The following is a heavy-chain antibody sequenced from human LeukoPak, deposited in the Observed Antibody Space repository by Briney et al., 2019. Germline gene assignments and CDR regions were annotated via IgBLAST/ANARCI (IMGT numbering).Heavy chain of an antibody. CDR2: ISTTSTYI. V-gene: IGHV3-21*04. D-gene: IGHD6-19*01. CDR1: GFTFSSCS. Sequence: PGGSLRLSCAASGFTFSSCSVNWVRQAPGKGLEWVSSISTTSTYIYYADSVKGRFTVSRDNAKSSLYLQMSSLRAEDTALYYCARRMAVAGSFDYWGQGTLVTVSS. CDR3: ARRMAVAGSFDY. J-gene: IGHJ4*02.